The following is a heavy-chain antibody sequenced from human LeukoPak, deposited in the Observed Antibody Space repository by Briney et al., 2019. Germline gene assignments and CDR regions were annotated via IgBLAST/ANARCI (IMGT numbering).Heavy chain of an antibody. Sequence: TGGSLRLSCAASGFTVSTNYLSWVRQAPGKGLEWVSVIYAGGAAYYADFVKGRFTISRDTSNNTLFLQMHSLTADDTAVYYCARSTSYHFDYWGQGTRVTVSS. J-gene: IGHJ4*02. CDR1: GFTVSTNY. CDR3: ARSTSYHFDY. V-gene: IGHV3-53*01. CDR2: IYAGGAA. D-gene: IGHD2-2*01.